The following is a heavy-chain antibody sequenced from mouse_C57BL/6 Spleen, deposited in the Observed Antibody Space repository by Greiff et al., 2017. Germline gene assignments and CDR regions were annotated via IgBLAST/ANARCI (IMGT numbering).Heavy chain of an antibody. CDR1: GYTFTSYW. CDR3: AGPYYGSSYFDY. Sequence: QVQLQQSGAELAKPGASVKLSCKASGYTFTSYWMHWVKQRPGQGLEWIGYINPSSGYTKYKQKFKDKATLTADKSSSTAYMQLSSLTYEDAAVYYCAGPYYGSSYFDYWGQGTTLTVSS. J-gene: IGHJ2*01. V-gene: IGHV1-7*01. D-gene: IGHD1-1*01. CDR2: INPSSGYT.